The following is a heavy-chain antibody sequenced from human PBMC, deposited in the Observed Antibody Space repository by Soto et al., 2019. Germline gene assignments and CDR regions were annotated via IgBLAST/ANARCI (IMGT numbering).Heavy chain of an antibody. Sequence: ASVKVSCKASGYTFTSYGISWVRQAPGQRLEWMGWISAYNGNTNYAQKLQGRVTMTTDTSTSTAYMELRSLRSDDTAVYYCARTVAMVYDYIWGSYRDDYWGQGTLVTVSS. CDR2: ISAYNGNT. D-gene: IGHD3-16*02. V-gene: IGHV1-18*01. CDR1: GYTFTSYG. J-gene: IGHJ4*02. CDR3: ARTVAMVYDYIWGSYRDDY.